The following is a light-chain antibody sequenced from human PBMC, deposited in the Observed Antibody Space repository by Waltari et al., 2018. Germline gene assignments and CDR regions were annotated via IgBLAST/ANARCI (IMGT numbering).Light chain of an antibody. J-gene: IGLJ1*01. V-gene: IGLV2-14*03. CDR3: SSYTSSKTYL. Sequence: HSALTQPASVSGSPGQSITISCTGTASDVGGYTLVSWYQQHPRKVPKVIIYDVSIRPSGISSRFSASKSGNTASLTSSGLQAEDEADYYCSSYTSSKTYLFGTGTKVPVL. CDR2: DVS. CDR1: ASDVGGYTL.